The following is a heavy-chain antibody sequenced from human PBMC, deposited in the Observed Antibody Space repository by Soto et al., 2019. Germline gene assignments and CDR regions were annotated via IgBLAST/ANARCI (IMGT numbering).Heavy chain of an antibody. Sequence: GESLKISCKGSGYSFAGYWITWVRQKPGKGLEWMGRIDPSDSQTYYSPSFRGHVTISATKSITTVFLQWSSLRASDTAMYYCARQIYDSDTGPNFQYYFDAWGQGTPVTVSS. V-gene: IGHV5-10-1*01. J-gene: IGHJ4*02. CDR1: GYSFAGYW. CDR2: IDPSDSQT. D-gene: IGHD3-22*01. CDR3: ARQIYDSDTGPNFQYYFDA.